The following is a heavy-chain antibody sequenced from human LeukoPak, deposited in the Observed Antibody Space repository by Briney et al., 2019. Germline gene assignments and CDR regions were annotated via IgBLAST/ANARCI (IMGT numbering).Heavy chain of an antibody. V-gene: IGHV1-18*01. Sequence: ASVKVSCKASGYTFTSYGISWVRQAPGQGLEWMGWISAYNGNTNYAQKLQGRVTMTTDTSTSTAYMELRSLRSDDTAVYYCARAYYDRSGSLPWDYWGQGTLVTVSS. CDR3: ARAYYDRSGSLPWDY. D-gene: IGHD3-22*01. CDR1: GYTFTSYG. J-gene: IGHJ4*02. CDR2: ISAYNGNT.